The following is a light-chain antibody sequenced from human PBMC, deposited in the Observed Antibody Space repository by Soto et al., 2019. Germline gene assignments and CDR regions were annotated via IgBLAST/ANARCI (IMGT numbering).Light chain of an antibody. J-gene: IGLJ1*01. Sequence: QTVVTQEPSLTVSPGGTVTLTCACSTGAVTSDYFPNWFQQKPGQAPRALIYKVNNRHSWTPARFSGSLLGGKAALTLSAVQPEDEADYYCLLFYGGVHIFGGGTKLTVL. CDR2: KVN. CDR3: LLFYGGVHI. V-gene: IGLV7-43*01. CDR1: TGAVTSDYF.